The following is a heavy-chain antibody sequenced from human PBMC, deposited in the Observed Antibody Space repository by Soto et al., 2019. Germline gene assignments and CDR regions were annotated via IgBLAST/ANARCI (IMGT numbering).Heavy chain of an antibody. V-gene: IGHV1-18*01. Sequence: CEASRDRIESYASSSPRQYTGQGLEWMGWISAYNGNTKHAQKLQGRVTMTTDTSTSTAYMELRSLRSDDTAVYYCAREPNDFDYWGQGTLVTVSS. CDR1: RDRIESYA. CDR3: AREPNDFDY. CDR2: ISAYNGNT. J-gene: IGHJ4*02. D-gene: IGHD7-27*01.